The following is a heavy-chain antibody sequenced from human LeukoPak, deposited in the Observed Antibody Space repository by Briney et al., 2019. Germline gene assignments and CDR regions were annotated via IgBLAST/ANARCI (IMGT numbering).Heavy chain of an antibody. CDR1: GGSISSGSYY. Sequence: PSETLSLTCTVSGGSISSGSYYWSWIRQPPGKGLEWIGSIYYSGSTYYNPSLKSRVTISVDTSKNQFSLRLSSVTAADTAVYYCARLTKNDSGTYRFGKKKRGYMDVWGKGTTVTISS. V-gene: IGHV4-39*07. J-gene: IGHJ6*03. CDR2: IYYSGST. D-gene: IGHD3-10*01. CDR3: ARLTKNDSGTYRFGKKKRGYMDV.